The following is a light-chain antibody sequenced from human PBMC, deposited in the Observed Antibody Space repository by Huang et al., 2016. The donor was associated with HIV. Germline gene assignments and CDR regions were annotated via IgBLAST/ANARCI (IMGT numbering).Light chain of an antibody. J-gene: IGKJ4*01. CDR2: EAS. V-gene: IGKV3-15*01. Sequence: ETLMTQFPATLSVSPGERATLSCRASQNVRNNLAWYQQKPGQAPRLLFYEASSRATGVPGRFSASGSGIDLTLTSSSLQSEDFAVYYCQQFNNWPPAFGGGTTVEIK. CDR1: QNVRNN. CDR3: QQFNNWPPA.